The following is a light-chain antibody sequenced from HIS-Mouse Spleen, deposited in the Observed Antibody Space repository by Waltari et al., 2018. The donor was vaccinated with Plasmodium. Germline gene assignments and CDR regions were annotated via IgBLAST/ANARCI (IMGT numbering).Light chain of an antibody. CDR1: SSDVGSYNL. CDR3: CSDAGSRMV. Sequence: QSALTQPASVSGSPGQSITISCTGTSSDVGSYNLVSWYQQHPGKAPKLMIYECSKRPSGVSNRFSGSKSGNTASLTISGLQAEDEADYCCCSDAGSRMVFGGGTKLTVL. J-gene: IGLJ2*01. CDR2: ECS. V-gene: IGLV2-23*01.